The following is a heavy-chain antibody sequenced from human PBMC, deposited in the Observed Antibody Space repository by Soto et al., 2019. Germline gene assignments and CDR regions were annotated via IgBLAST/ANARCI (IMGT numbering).Heavy chain of an antibody. CDR1: GFTFSDYY. Sequence: GGSLRLSCAVSGFTFSDYYMSWIRQAPGKGLEWFSYISSSDTIYYADSVKGRFTISRDNAKNSLYLQMNSLRAEDTAVYYCARDGGIGGWYFDLWGRGTLGTVSS. CDR3: ARDGGIGGWYFDL. D-gene: IGHD6-13*01. CDR2: ISSSDTI. V-gene: IGHV3-11*01. J-gene: IGHJ2*01.